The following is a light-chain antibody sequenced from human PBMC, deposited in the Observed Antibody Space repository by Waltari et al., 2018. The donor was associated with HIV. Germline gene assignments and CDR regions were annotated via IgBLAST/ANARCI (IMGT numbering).Light chain of an antibody. CDR1: NIEVKT. V-gene: IGLV3-21*02. Sequence: SYVLTQAPSLSVAPGQAASITCGGNNIEVKTVHWYQQRAGQAPVLVVHDDTDRPSGIPERFSGSNSGNTATLTISRVEAGDEADYYCQVWDESSEHVVFGGGTKVTVL. CDR2: DDT. J-gene: IGLJ2*01. CDR3: QVWDESSEHVV.